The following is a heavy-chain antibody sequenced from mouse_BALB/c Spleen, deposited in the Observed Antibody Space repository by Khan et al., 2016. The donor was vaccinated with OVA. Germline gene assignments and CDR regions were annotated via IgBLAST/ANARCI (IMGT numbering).Heavy chain of an antibody. J-gene: IGHJ4*01. CDR3: ARDGSRYNYAMDY. D-gene: IGHD2-3*01. CDR1: GYSITSDYA. Sequence: EVKFEESGPGLVKPSQSLSLTCTVTGYSITSDYAWNWIRQFPGNKLEWMGYISYSGSTNYNPSLKSRISITRDTSKNQFFLQLNSVTTEDTATYYCARDGSRYNYAMDYWGQGTSVTVSS. CDR2: ISYSGST. V-gene: IGHV3-2*02.